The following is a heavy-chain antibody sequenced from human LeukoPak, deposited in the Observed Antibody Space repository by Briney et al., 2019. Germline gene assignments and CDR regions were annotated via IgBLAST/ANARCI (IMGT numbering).Heavy chain of an antibody. D-gene: IGHD6-6*01. J-gene: IGHJ4*02. V-gene: IGHV3-21*01. CDR1: GFTFSSYS. CDR3: ARTNGKAARPGGY. Sequence: GGSLRLSCAASGFTFSSYSMNWVRQAPGKGLEWVSSISSSSSYIYYADSVKGRFTISRDNAKNSLYLQMNSLRAEDTAVYYCARTNGKAARPGGYWGQGTLVTVSS. CDR2: ISSSSSYI.